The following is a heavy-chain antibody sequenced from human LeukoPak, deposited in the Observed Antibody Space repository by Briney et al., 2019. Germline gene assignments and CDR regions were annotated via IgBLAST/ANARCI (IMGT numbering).Heavy chain of an antibody. CDR1: GGSFSGYY. V-gene: IGHV4-34*01. CDR3: ARVVSGFGELLRTIYYYYYYMDV. Sequence: PSETLSLTCAVYGGSFSGYYWSWIRQPPGKGLEWIGEINHSGSTNYNPSLKSRVTISVDTSKNQFSLKLSSVTAADTAVYYCARVVSGFGELLRTIYYYYYYMDVWGKGTTVTVSS. D-gene: IGHD3-10*01. J-gene: IGHJ6*03. CDR2: INHSGST.